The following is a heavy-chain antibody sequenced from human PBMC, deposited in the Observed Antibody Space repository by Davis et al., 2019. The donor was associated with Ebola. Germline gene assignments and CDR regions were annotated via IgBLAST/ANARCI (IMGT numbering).Heavy chain of an antibody. Sequence: GVLKISCAASGFTFSSYSMNWVRQAPGKGLEWVSAISGSGGTTYYAGSVKGRFTISRDNSKKTLYLQMNSLRAEDTAVYYCAKSGLSFGVVKYHYGMDVWGKGTTVTVSS. V-gene: IGHV3-23*01. D-gene: IGHD3-3*01. CDR2: ISGSGGTT. J-gene: IGHJ6*04. CDR1: GFTFSSYS. CDR3: AKSGLSFGVVKYHYGMDV.